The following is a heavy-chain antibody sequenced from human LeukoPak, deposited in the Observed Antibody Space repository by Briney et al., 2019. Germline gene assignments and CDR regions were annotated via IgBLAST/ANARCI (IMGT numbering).Heavy chain of an antibody. CDR3: AVSFRYLDL. D-gene: IGHD3-16*02. Sequence: NTGGSLRLSCVASGFSFGSYSMTWVRQAPGKGLEWVSSMSNIGSHIYHADSVKGRFTISRDSAKNSLFLQMNSLRVEDTAIYYCAVSFRYLDLWGRGTLVTVSS. CDR2: MSNIGSHI. J-gene: IGHJ2*01. V-gene: IGHV3-21*04. CDR1: GFSFGSYS.